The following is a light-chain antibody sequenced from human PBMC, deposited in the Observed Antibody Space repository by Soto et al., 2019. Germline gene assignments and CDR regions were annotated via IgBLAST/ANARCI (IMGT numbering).Light chain of an antibody. V-gene: IGLV7-46*01. CDR3: LLSFSGPSI. CDR2: DIN. Sequence: QAVVTQRPYLPWPPEGTVTFPCGSRTGTVTSGHYPYWFQLKPGQAPRTLLYDINNKHSWTPARFSGSLLGGKAALTLSGAQPEDEADYYCLLSFSGPSIFGGGTQLTVL. J-gene: IGLJ7*01. CDR1: TGTVTSGHY.